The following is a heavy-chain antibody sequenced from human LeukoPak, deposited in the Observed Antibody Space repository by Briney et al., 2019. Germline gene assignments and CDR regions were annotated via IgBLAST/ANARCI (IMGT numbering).Heavy chain of an antibody. J-gene: IGHJ6*02. D-gene: IGHD1-26*01. Sequence: SQTLSLTCTVSGGSISSGGYYWSWIRQHPGKGLEWIGYIYYSGSTNYNPSLKSRVTISVDTSKNQFSLKLSSVTAADTAVYYCARVPRRRGATTAGMDVWGQGTTVTVSS. CDR1: GGSISSGGYY. CDR3: ARVPRRRGATTAGMDV. CDR2: IYYSGST. V-gene: IGHV4-31*03.